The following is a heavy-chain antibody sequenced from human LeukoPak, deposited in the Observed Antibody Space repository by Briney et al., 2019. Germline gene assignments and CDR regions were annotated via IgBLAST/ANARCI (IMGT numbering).Heavy chain of an antibody. Sequence: SQTLSLTCTVSGGSISGGDYYWSWIRQPPGKGLEWIGYIYYSGSTYYNPSLKSRVTISVDTSKNQFSLKLSSVSAADTAVYYCARIENSFWSGSYYFDYWGQGTLVTVSS. J-gene: IGHJ4*02. CDR3: ARIENSFWSGSYYFDY. V-gene: IGHV4-30-4*08. CDR2: IYYSGST. CDR1: GGSISGGDYY. D-gene: IGHD3-3*01.